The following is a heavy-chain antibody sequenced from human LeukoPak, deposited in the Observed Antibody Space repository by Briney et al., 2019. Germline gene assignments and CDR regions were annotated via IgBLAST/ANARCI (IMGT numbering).Heavy chain of an antibody. J-gene: IGHJ4*02. D-gene: IGHD2-15*01. V-gene: IGHV4-39*01. Sequence: SETLSLTCTVSGGSISNSHYYWGWIRQPPGKGLEWIGSIHYGGSTYYNPSLKSRVTISVDTSKNQFSLNLSSVTAADTAVYYCARPGQLGYCSGGSSYFWVYWGQGTLVTVSS. CDR3: ARPGQLGYCSGGSSYFWVY. CDR1: GGSISNSHYY. CDR2: IHYGGST.